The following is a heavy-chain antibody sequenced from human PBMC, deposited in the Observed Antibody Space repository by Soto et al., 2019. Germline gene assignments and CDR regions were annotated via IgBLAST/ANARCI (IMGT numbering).Heavy chain of an antibody. CDR3: AKDYSSGLDPYYFDY. Sequence: GGSLRLSCAASGFTFSSYAMSWVRQAPGKGLEWVSAISGSGGSTYYADSVKGRFTISRDNSKNTLYLQMNSLRAEDTAVYYCAKDYSSGLDPYYFDYWGQGTLVTVSS. J-gene: IGHJ4*02. V-gene: IGHV3-23*01. D-gene: IGHD3-10*01. CDR1: GFTFSSYA. CDR2: ISGSGGST.